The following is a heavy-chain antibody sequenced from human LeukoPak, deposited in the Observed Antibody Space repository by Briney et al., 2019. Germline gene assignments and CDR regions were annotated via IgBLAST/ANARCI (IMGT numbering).Heavy chain of an antibody. V-gene: IGHV3-23*01. CDR1: GFTFSSYA. J-gene: IGHJ4*02. CDR2: ISGSGGST. CDR3: AKDLFTYSGSHLFDY. D-gene: IGHD1-26*01. Sequence: GGSLRLSCAASGFTFSSYAMSWVRQAPGKGLEWVAAISGSGGSTYYADSVKGRFTISRDNSKNTLYLQMNSLRAEDTAVYYCAKDLFTYSGSHLFDYWGQGTLVTVSS.